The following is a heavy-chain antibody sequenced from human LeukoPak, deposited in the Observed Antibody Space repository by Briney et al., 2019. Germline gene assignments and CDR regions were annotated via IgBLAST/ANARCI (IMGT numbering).Heavy chain of an antibody. CDR1: GDSVSSISVA. J-gene: IGHJ6*02. CDR2: TYYRSKWYY. CDR3: SLARSEYHYGMDV. V-gene: IGHV6-1*01. Sequence: SQTLSLTFAISGDSVSSISVAWNWIRQSPSRGLEWLGSTYYRSKWYYEYAVSVKSRISISPDTSKNQFSLQLTSVTPEDTAVYYCSLARSEYHYGMDVWGQGTTVTVSS.